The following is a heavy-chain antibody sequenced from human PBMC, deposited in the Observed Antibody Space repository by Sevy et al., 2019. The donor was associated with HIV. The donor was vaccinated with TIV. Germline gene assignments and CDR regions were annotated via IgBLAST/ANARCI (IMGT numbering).Heavy chain of an antibody. CDR3: AKDLKQQLMQAPFDY. CDR1: GFTFSSYA. D-gene: IGHD6-13*01. CDR2: ISGSGGST. V-gene: IGHV3-23*01. J-gene: IGHJ4*02. Sequence: GGSLRLSCAASGFTFSSYAMSWVRQAPGKGLEWVSAISGSGGSTYYADSVKGRFTISRDNSKNTLYLQMNSLRAEDTAVYYCAKDLKQQLMQAPFDYWGQGTLVTVSS.